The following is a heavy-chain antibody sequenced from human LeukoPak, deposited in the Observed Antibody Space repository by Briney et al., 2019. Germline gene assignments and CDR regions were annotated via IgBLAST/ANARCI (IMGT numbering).Heavy chain of an antibody. Sequence: SETLSLTCTVSGGSISSSSYSWGWIRQPPGKGLEWIGSIYYSGSTYYNPSLKSRVTISVDTSKNQFSLKLSSVTAADTAVYYCASLAPGDYVWGSYRALFDYWGQGTLATVSS. D-gene: IGHD3-16*02. CDR1: GGSISSSSYS. J-gene: IGHJ4*02. V-gene: IGHV4-39*01. CDR3: ASLAPGDYVWGSYRALFDY. CDR2: IYYSGST.